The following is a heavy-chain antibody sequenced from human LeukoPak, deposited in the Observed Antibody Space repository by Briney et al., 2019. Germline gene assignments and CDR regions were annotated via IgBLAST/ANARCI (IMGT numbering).Heavy chain of an antibody. CDR1: GFTFSTHG. Sequence: GGSLRLSCAASGFTFSTHGMHWVRQAPGKGLEWVAFIRYDGINKYYADSVKGRFTISRDSFKNTLYLQMNSLRAEDTAVYYCARDPAAGNGYWGQGTLVTVSS. D-gene: IGHD6-13*01. J-gene: IGHJ4*02. CDR3: ARDPAAGNGY. V-gene: IGHV3-30*02. CDR2: IRYDGINK.